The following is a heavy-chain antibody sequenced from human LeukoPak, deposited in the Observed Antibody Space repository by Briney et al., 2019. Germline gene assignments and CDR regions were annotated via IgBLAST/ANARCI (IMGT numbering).Heavy chain of an antibody. CDR1: GGSISSYY. Sequence: SETLSLTCTVSGGSISSYYWGWIRQPPGKGLEWIGYVYYSGSTNYNPSLKSRVTISVDTSKNQFSLKLSSVTAADTAVYYCARVNPIDSSSYSFDYWGQGTLVTVSS. CDR2: VYYSGST. J-gene: IGHJ4*02. V-gene: IGHV4-59*01. D-gene: IGHD3-22*01. CDR3: ARVNPIDSSSYSFDY.